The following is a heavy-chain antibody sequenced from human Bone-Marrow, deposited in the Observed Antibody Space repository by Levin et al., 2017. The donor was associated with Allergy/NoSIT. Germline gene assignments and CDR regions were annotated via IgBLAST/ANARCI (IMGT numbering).Heavy chain of an antibody. Sequence: GASVKVSCKASGYSFKNYWIGWVRQMPGKGLDWVGIIYPADSDTRYSPSFQGQVTISADRSTTTAYLQWRSLKASDTALYYCVRRGGYCYDGVCYGDDYWGQGTLVTVSS. J-gene: IGHJ4*02. CDR2: IYPADSDT. V-gene: IGHV5-51*01. CDR3: VRRGGYCYDGVCYGDDY. CDR1: GYSFKNYW. D-gene: IGHD2-8*01.